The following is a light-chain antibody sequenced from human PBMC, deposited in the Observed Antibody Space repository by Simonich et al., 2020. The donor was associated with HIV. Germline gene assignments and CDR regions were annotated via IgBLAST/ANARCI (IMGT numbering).Light chain of an antibody. Sequence: QSALTQPPSASGSPGQSVTISCTGTNSDVGGYNYVSWYQQYPGKAPKLMIYEVSKRPSGVPDRVSGSKSGNTASLTISGLQAEDEADYYCCSYAGSGTLVFGGGTKLTVL. V-gene: IGLV2-8*01. J-gene: IGLJ3*02. CDR2: EVS. CDR3: CSYAGSGTLV. CDR1: NSDVGGYNY.